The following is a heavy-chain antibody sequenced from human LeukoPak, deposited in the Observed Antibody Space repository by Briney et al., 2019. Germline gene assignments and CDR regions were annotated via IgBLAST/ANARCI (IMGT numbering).Heavy chain of an antibody. J-gene: IGHJ6*03. V-gene: IGHV3-48*01. CDR3: ARAPYYDFWSGPNPYYYMDV. Sequence: GGSLRLSCAASGFTFSSYSMNWVRQASGKGLEWVSYISSSSSTIYYADSVKGRFTISRDNAKNSLYLQMNSLRAEDTAVYYCARAPYYDFWSGPNPYYYMDVWGKGTTVTVSS. CDR1: GFTFSSYS. CDR2: ISSSSSTI. D-gene: IGHD3-3*01.